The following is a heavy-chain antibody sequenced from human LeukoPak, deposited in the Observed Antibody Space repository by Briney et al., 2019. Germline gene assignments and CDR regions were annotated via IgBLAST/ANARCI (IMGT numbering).Heavy chain of an antibody. J-gene: IGHJ4*02. CDR2: IYYSGNT. D-gene: IGHD3-10*01. Sequence: PSETLSLTCTGSGGSISTYYWSWIRQPPGKGLEWIGYIYYSGNTDCNPSLKSRVTISIDTSKNQFSLKLTSVTAADTAVYYCARVGSGSFDYWGQGALVTVSS. V-gene: IGHV4-59*01. CDR3: ARVGSGSFDY. CDR1: GGSISTYY.